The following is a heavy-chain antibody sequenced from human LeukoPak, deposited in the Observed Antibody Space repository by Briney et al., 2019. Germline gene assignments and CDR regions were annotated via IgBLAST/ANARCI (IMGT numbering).Heavy chain of an antibody. Sequence: SETLSLTCTVSGGPISSYYWSWIRQPPGKGLEWIGYIYYSGSTNYNPSLKSRVTISVDTSKNQFSLKLSSVTAADTAVYYCARVGTGGNNWFDPWGQGTLVTVSS. J-gene: IGHJ5*02. V-gene: IGHV4-59*01. D-gene: IGHD3-16*01. CDR2: IYYSGST. CDR1: GGPISSYY. CDR3: ARVGTGGNNWFDP.